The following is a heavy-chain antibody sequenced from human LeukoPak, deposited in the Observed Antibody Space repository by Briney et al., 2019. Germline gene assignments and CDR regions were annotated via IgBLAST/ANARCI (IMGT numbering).Heavy chain of an antibody. Sequence: QSGGSLRLSCAASGFTFSSYWMHWVRQAPGKGLMWVSHINSDGSNTNYATSVKGRFTISRDNAKSMLYLYMNNLRAEDTAVYYCAKGYSGYESQWGQGTLVTVSS. D-gene: IGHD5-12*01. CDR2: INSDGSNT. V-gene: IGHV3-74*01. J-gene: IGHJ4*02. CDR1: GFTFSSYW. CDR3: AKGYSGYESQ.